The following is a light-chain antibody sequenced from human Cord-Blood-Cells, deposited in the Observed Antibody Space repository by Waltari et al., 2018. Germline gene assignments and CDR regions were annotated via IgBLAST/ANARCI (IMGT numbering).Light chain of an antibody. J-gene: IGLJ3*02. V-gene: IGLV8-61*01. CDR1: PGSVSTGYY. CDR2: STN. Sequence: QTVVTQEPSFSVSPGGTVPLTCGLSPGSVSTGYYPSWYQQTPGQAPRTLIYSTNTRSSGVPDRFSGSILGNKAALTITGAQADDESDYYCVLYMGSGISVFGGGTKLTVL. CDR3: VLYMGSGISV.